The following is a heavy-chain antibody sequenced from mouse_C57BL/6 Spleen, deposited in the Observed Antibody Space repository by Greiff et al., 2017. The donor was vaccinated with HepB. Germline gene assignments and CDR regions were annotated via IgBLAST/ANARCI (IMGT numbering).Heavy chain of an antibody. CDR3: TRGYDGYLFDY. V-gene: IGHV1-15*01. J-gene: IGHJ2*01. CDR2: IDPETGGT. D-gene: IGHD2-3*01. CDR1: GYTFTDYE. Sequence: VQLQESGAELVRPGASVTLSCKASGYTFTDYEMHWVKQTPVHGLEWIGAIDPETGGTAYNQKFKGKAILTADKSSSTAYMELRSLTSEDSAVYYCTRGYDGYLFDYWGQGTTLTVSS.